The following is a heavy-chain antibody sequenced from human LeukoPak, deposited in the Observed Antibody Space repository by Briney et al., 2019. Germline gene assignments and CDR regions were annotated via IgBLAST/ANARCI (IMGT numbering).Heavy chain of an antibody. CDR2: IYYSGST. CDR1: GGSISSSSYY. CDR3: ARQGIVTIFGVVTPTYNWFDP. D-gene: IGHD3-3*01. V-gene: IGHV4-39*01. Sequence: SETLSLTCTVSGGSISSSSYYWGWIRQPPGKGLEWIGSIYYSGSTYYNPSLKSRVTISVDTSKNQFSLKLSSGTAADTAVYYCARQGIVTIFGVVTPTYNWFDPWGQGTLVTVSS. J-gene: IGHJ5*02.